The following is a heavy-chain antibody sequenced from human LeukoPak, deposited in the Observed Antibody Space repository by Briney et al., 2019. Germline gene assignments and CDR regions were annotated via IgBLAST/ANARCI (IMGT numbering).Heavy chain of an antibody. D-gene: IGHD2-8*01. CDR1: GFNFNMFA. J-gene: IGHJ4*02. CDR2: LSRGGATT. V-gene: IGHV3-23*01. Sequence: GGSLRLSCTGSGFNFNMFAMNWVRQAPGQGLEWVSGLSRGGATTNYADSVKGRFTISRDKSKNMVFLQMNSLRPEDTAVYYCAKEQRIRHCSEGVCMEGSYFDYWGQGTLVTVSS. CDR3: AKEQRIRHCSEGVCMEGSYFDY.